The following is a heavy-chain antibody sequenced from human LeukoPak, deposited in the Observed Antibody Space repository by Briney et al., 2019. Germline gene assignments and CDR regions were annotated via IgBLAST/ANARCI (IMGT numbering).Heavy chain of an antibody. CDR1: GGSISSSSYY. D-gene: IGHD1-1*01. CDR2: IYYSGST. V-gene: IGHV4-39*01. Sequence: SETLSLTCTVSGGSISSSSYYWGWIRQPPGKGLEWIGSIYYSGSTYYNPSLKSRVTISVDTSKNQFSLKLSSVTAADTAVYYCAGTTGTFDYWGQGTLVTVSS. J-gene: IGHJ4*02. CDR3: AGTTGTFDY.